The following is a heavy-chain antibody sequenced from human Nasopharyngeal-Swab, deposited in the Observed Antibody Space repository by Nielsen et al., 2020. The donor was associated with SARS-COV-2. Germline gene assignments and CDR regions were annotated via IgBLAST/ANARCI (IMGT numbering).Heavy chain of an antibody. CDR3: ARVSILKVVVVGYYYYMDV. D-gene: IGHD2-15*01. V-gene: IGHV4-4*02. CDR2: INHSGST. Sequence: VRQAPGKGLEWIGEINHSGSTNYNPSLKSRVTISVDKSKNQFSLKPSSVTAADTAVYYCARVSILKVVVVGYYYYMDVWGKGTTVTVSS. J-gene: IGHJ6*03.